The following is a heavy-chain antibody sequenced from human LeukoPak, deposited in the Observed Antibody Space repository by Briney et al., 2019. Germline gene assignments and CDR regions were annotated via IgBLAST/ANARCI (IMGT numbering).Heavy chain of an antibody. Sequence: PGGSLGFSVEAPGSTLRSFRITWFGKVQGKGLEWVSYITTGISYIYYADSVKGRFTISRDNAKNSLYLQMNSLRAEDTAVYYCARGSGDFDYWGQGTLVTVSS. D-gene: IGHD3-10*01. CDR2: ITTGISYI. CDR3: ARGSGDFDY. J-gene: IGHJ4*02. V-gene: IGHV3-21*01. CDR1: GSTLRSFR.